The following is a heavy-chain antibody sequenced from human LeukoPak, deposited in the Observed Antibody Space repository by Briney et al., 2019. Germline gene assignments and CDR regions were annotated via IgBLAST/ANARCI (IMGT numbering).Heavy chain of an antibody. J-gene: IGHJ4*02. CDR1: GFTFSSYW. CDR2: IKQDGSEK. V-gene: IGHV3-7*03. Sequence: GGSLRLSCAASGFTFSSYWMSWVRQAPGKGLEWVANIKQDGSEKYYVDSVKGRFTISRDNAKNSLYLQMNSLRAEDTAVYYCARGNYYGSGSYCFDYWGQGTLVTVSS. CDR3: ARGNYYGSGSYCFDY. D-gene: IGHD3-10*01.